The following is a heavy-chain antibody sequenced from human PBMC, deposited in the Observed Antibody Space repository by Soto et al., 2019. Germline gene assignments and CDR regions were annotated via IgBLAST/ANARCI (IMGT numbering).Heavy chain of an antibody. CDR1: GFTFSNYG. J-gene: IGHJ4*02. CDR2: VSAYNGYT. Sequence: QVQLVQSGAEVKKPGASVKVSCKGSGFTFSNYGFNWVRQAPGQGLEWVGWVSAYNGYTKSAQNFQDRLIMTTDTYTTTAYMELRGLRPDDTALYYCASGTSIAVPEGPWGQGTLVTVSS. V-gene: IGHV1-18*01. D-gene: IGHD6-19*01. CDR3: ASGTSIAVPEGP.